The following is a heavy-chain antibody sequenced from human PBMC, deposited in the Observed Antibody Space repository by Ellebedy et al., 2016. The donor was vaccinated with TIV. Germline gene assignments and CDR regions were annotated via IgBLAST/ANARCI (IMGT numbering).Heavy chain of an antibody. CDR3: ARGSSGWYRWFDY. D-gene: IGHD6-19*01. CDR2: INPSGGST. J-gene: IGHJ4*02. CDR1: RYTFTSYY. Sequence: ASVKVSCXASRYTFTSYYMHWVRQAPGQGLEWMGIINPSGGSTSYAQKFQGRVTMTRNTSISTAYMELSSLRSEDTAVYYCARGSSGWYRWFDYWGQGTLVTVSS. V-gene: IGHV1-46*01.